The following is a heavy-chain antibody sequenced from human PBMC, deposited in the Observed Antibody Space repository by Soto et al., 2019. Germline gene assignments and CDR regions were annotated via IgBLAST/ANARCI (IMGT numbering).Heavy chain of an antibody. V-gene: IGHV4-34*01. CDR1: GGSFSGYY. Sequence: QVQLQQWGAGLLKPSETLSLTCAVYGGSFSGYYWSWIRQPPGKGLEWIGEINHSGSTNYNPSLKSRVTLSVDTSKNQFSLKLSSVTAADTAVYYCARGAGTVSLNYWGQGTLVTVSS. D-gene: IGHD1-1*01. CDR2: INHSGST. CDR3: ARGAGTVSLNY. J-gene: IGHJ4*02.